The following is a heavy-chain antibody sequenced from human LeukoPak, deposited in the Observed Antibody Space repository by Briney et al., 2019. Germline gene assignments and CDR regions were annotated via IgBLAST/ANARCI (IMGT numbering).Heavy chain of an antibody. CDR3: ARDMRAVGSTSREFDY. CDR2: IYHSGST. V-gene: IGHV4-38-2*02. J-gene: IGHJ4*02. D-gene: IGHD3-22*01. CDR1: GYSISSGYY. Sequence: SETLSLTCTVSGYSISSGYYWGWIRQPPGKGLEWIGSIYHSGSTYYNPSLKSRVTISVDTSKNQFSLKLSSVTAADTAVYYCARDMRAVGSTSREFDYWGQGTLITVSS.